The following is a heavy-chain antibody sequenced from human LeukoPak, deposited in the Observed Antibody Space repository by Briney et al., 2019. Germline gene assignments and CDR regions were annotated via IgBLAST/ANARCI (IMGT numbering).Heavy chain of an antibody. Sequence: GASVKVSCKASGYTFTNYGISWVRQSPGQGLEWMGWISGYNGNTNYAQKIQGRVTMTTDTSTSTAYMELRSLRSDDTAVYYCARGSYGGKNLPFDYWGQGTLVTVSS. V-gene: IGHV1-18*01. D-gene: IGHD4-23*01. CDR2: ISGYNGNT. J-gene: IGHJ4*02. CDR1: GYTFTNYG. CDR3: ARGSYGGKNLPFDY.